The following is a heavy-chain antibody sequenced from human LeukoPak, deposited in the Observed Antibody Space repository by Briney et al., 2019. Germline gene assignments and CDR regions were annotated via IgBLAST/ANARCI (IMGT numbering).Heavy chain of an antibody. CDR3: ARGLPNHYYYDSSGYYY. D-gene: IGHD3-22*01. V-gene: IGHV1-18*01. J-gene: IGHJ4*02. CDR2: ISAYNGNT. CDR1: GYTFTSYG. Sequence: ASVKVSCKASGYTFTSYGISWVRQAPGQGLEWMGWISAYNGNTNYAQKLQGRVTMTTDTSTSTAYMELRSLRSDDTAVYYCARGLPNHYYYDSSGYYYWGQGTLVTVSS.